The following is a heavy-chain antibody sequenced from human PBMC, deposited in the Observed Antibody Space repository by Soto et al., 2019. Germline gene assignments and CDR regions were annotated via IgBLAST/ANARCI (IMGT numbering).Heavy chain of an antibody. D-gene: IGHD5-12*01. J-gene: IGHJ3*01. Sequence: EVQVVESGGDLVQPGGSLRLSCAASGFTIRNYAMSWVSQAPGKALEWVSGISGGSDRTYYADSVKGRFTIFKDNSKNTLYLQMSSLRVEDTAVYHCEGSWTWGQGTMVTVSS. CDR1: GFTIRNYA. V-gene: IGHV3-23*04. CDR2: ISGGSDRT. CDR3: EGSWT.